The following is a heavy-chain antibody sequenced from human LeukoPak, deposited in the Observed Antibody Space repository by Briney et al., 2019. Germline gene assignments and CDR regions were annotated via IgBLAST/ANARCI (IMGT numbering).Heavy chain of an antibody. V-gene: IGHV1-24*01. D-gene: IGHD4-17*01. J-gene: IGHJ3*02. CDR3: ATATTVTTTGDAFDI. CDR1: GYTLTELS. Sequence: GASVKVSCKVSGYTLTELSMHWVRQAPGKGLEWMGGFDPEDGETIYAQKFQGRVTMTEDTSTDTAYMELSSLRSGDTAVYYCATATTVTTTGDAFDIWGQGTMVTVSS. CDR2: FDPEDGET.